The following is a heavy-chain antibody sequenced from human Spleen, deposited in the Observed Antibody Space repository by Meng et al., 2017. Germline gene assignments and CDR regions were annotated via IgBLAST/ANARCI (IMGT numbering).Heavy chain of an antibody. D-gene: IGHD3-10*01. CDR2: IYYSGST. V-gene: IGHV4-30-4*01. Sequence: QVHLQESGPGLVTPSQTLSLPCTVSGGSINSGDYYWSWIRQPPGKGLEWIGYIYYSGSTYYNPSLKNRVIISLDTSKSQFSLKLSSMTAADTAVYYCARVGSGSYYRLDYWGQGTLVTVSS. CDR1: GGSINSGDYY. CDR3: ARVGSGSYYRLDY. J-gene: IGHJ4*02.